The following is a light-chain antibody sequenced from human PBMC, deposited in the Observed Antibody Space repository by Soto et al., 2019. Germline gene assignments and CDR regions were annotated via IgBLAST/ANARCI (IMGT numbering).Light chain of an antibody. V-gene: IGLV1-40*01. CDR3: QSYDSSCV. Sequence: QSVLTQPPSVSGAPGQRVTISCTGSNSNIGAGYDVHWYQQLPGTAPKLLIYHNNNRPSGVPDRFSGSQSGTSASLAITGLQAEDEADYYCQSYDSSCVFGTGTKVTVL. J-gene: IGLJ1*01. CDR1: NSNIGAGYD. CDR2: HNN.